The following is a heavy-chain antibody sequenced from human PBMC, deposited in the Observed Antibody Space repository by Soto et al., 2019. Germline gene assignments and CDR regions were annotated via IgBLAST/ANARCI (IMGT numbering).Heavy chain of an antibody. D-gene: IGHD3-3*01. CDR3: AKAVSWDFWSGYYPAD. CDR2: ISCDGSNK. CDR1: GFTFISYG. Sequence: PGGSLRLSCAASGFTFISYGMHWVRQAPGKGLEWVAVISCDGSNKYYADSVKGRFTISRDNSKNTLYLQMNSLRAEDTAVYYCAKAVSWDFWSGYYPADWGQGTLVTVSS. J-gene: IGHJ4*02. V-gene: IGHV3-30*18.